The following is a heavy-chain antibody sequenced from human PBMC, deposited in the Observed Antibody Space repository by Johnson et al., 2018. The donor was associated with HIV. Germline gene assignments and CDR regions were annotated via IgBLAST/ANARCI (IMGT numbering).Heavy chain of an antibody. V-gene: IGHV3-7*01. CDR2: IKQDGSEK. CDR1: GFTFSHNW. CDR3: ARDPGPGSSSHERSWGGFDL. Sequence: VHLVESGGDLVQPGGSLRLSCIGSGFTFSHNWMSWVRQAPGKGPEWVANIKQDGSEKYYVDSVKGRFTISRDNAENSLYLQMNSLRVDDTAVYYCARDPGPGSSSHERSWGGFDLWGQGTMVAVSS. D-gene: IGHD6-6*01. J-gene: IGHJ3*01.